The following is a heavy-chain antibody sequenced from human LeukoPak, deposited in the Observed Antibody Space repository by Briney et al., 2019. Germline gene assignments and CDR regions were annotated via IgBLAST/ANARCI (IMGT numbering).Heavy chain of an antibody. Sequence: SETLSLTCAVSGASISSDYWNWIRQPPGKGLEWIGYIYYSGSTNYNPSLKSRVTISVDTSKNQFSLKLSSVTAADTALYYCAVMYSSSWYWFDPWGQGTLVTVSS. D-gene: IGHD6-13*01. V-gene: IGHV4-59*08. J-gene: IGHJ5*02. CDR1: GASISSDY. CDR2: IYYSGST. CDR3: AVMYSSSWYWFDP.